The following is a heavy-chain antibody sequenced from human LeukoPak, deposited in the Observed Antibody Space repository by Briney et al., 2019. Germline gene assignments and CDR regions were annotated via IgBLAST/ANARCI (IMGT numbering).Heavy chain of an antibody. Sequence: GGSLRLSCGASGFAFTSYAMSWIRQAPGKGLEWVSAISGGGENTYYGDSVKGRFTISRDNSKNTLYLQMNSLRAEDTATYYCAKPRAMTTGVGRYFDLWGRGTLVTVSS. J-gene: IGHJ2*01. D-gene: IGHD1-1*01. CDR1: GFAFTSYA. V-gene: IGHV3-23*01. CDR3: AKPRAMTTGVGRYFDL. CDR2: ISGGGENT.